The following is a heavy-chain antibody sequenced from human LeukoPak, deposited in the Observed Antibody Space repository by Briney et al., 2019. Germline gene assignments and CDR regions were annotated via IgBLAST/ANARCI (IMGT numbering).Heavy chain of an antibody. CDR2: ISSSSSYI. D-gene: IGHD3-3*01. CDR1: GFTFSSYS. V-gene: IGHV3-21*01. Sequence: GGSLRLSCAASGFTFSSYSMNWVRQAPGKGLEWVSSISSSSSYIYYADSVKGRFTISRDNAKNSLYLQMNSLGAEDTAVYYCARERTIFGVIIIDYWGQGTLVTVSS. J-gene: IGHJ4*02. CDR3: ARERTIFGVIIIDY.